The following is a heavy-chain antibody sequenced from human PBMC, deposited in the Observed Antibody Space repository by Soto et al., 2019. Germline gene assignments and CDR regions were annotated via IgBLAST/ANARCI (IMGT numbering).Heavy chain of an antibody. CDR1: GFSLSSHW. D-gene: IGHD3-10*01. CDR2: IKQDGSEQ. V-gene: IGHV3-7*05. Sequence: EVQLVESGGGLVQPGGSLRLSCVGSGFSLSSHWMSGVRQAPGKGLEWVANIKQDGSEQDYADSVKGRFTISRDNAKSSLFLQLNGLRAEDTVVLCCARGFFGSGSFYAAWYFALWGRGTLVTVSS. J-gene: IGHJ2*01. CDR3: ARGFFGSGSFYAAWYFAL.